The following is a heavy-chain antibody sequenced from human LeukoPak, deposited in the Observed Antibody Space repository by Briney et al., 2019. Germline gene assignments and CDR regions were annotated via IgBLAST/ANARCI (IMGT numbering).Heavy chain of an antibody. CDR2: IYYSGST. V-gene: IGHV4-39*07. D-gene: IGHD6-19*01. CDR1: GGSISSSSYY. CDR3: ARDWAYSSGWYFDY. Sequence: PSETLSLTCTVSGGSISSSSYYWGWIRQPPGKGLEWIGSIYYSGSTYYNPSLKSRVTISVDTSKNQFSLKLSSVTAADTAVYYCARDWAYSSGWYFDYWGQGTLVTVSS. J-gene: IGHJ4*02.